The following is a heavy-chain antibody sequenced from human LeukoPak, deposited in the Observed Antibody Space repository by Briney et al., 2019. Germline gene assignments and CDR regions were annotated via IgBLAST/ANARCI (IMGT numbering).Heavy chain of an antibody. J-gene: IGHJ6*02. CDR3: ARGRCGGDCLTDYGMDV. CDR2: INHSGST. D-gene: IGHD2-21*02. V-gene: IGHV4-34*01. Sequence: SETLSLTCAVYGGSFSGYYWSWIRQPPGKGLEWIGEINHSGSTNYNPSLKSRVTISVDTSKNQFSLKPSSVTAADTAVYYCARGRCGGDCLTDYGMDVWGQGTTVTVSS. CDR1: GGSFSGYY.